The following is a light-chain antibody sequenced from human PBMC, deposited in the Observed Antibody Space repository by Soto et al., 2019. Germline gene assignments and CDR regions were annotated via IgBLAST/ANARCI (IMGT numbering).Light chain of an antibody. CDR2: AAS. V-gene: IGKV1-39*01. Sequence: DIQMTQSPSSLSASVGDKVTITCRASQSIGIFLNWYQHKPGKAPKLLIYAASSLQSGVPSRFSGSGSGTDFTLTISSLQPEDFATYYCQQSYSTPVTFGQGTKVDI. CDR1: QSIGIF. J-gene: IGKJ1*01. CDR3: QQSYSTPVT.